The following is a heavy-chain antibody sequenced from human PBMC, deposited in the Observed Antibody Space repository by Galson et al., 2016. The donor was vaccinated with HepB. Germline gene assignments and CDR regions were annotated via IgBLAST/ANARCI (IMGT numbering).Heavy chain of an antibody. D-gene: IGHD3-9*01. J-gene: IGHJ5*01. CDR1: GDSVSSSSTG. V-gene: IGHV6-1*01. CDR3: ARGYFKAGFDS. CDR2: TYYNSKWNN. Sequence: CAISGDSVSSSSTGWNWIRQSPSRGLEWLGRTYYNSKWNNDYAVSVKSRVIINPDTSKNKSSLQLNSVTPEDTASYYCARGYFKAGFDSWGQGTLVTVSS.